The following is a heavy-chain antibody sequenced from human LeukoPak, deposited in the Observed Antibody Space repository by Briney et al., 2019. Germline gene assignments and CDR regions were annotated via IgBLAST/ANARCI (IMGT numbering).Heavy chain of an antibody. V-gene: IGHV3-23*01. CDR1: GLTFSSYA. CDR2: ISGSGGST. D-gene: IGHD5-18*01. Sequence: GGSLRLSCAAPGLTFSSYAMSWVRQAPGKGLEWVSAISGSGGSTYYADSVKGRFTISRDNSKNTLYLQMNSLRAEDTAVYYCAELIQLWHSTFDYWGQGTLVTVSS. CDR3: AELIQLWHSTFDY. J-gene: IGHJ4*02.